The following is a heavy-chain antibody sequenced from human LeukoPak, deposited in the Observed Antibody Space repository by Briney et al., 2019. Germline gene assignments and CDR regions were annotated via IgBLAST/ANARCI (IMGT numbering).Heavy chain of an antibody. CDR3: ARGLAYCGGDCDHLDAFDI. D-gene: IGHD2-21*01. CDR1: GFTFSSFN. V-gene: IGHV3-21*01. J-gene: IGHJ3*02. CDR2: ISSSSSYI. Sequence: GGSLRLSCAASGFTFSSFNMNWVRQAPGKGLEWVSSISSSSSYIYYADSVKGRFTISRDNAKNSLYLQMNSLRAEDTAVYYCARGLAYCGGDCDHLDAFDIWGQGTMVTVSS.